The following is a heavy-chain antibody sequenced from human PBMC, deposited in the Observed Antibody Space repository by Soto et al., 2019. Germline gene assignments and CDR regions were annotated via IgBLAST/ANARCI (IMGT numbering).Heavy chain of an antibody. J-gene: IGHJ6*02. D-gene: IGHD6-19*01. CDR2: ISGSGGST. V-gene: IGHV3-23*01. CDR3: AKDGSSSGWYYYYYGMDV. CDR1: GLTFSSYA. Sequence: GGSLRLSCAASGLTFSSYAMSWVRQAPGKGLEWVSAISGSGGSTYYADSVKGRFTISRDNSKNTLYLQMNSLRAEDTAVYYCAKDGSSSGWYYYYYGMDVWGQGTTVTVSS.